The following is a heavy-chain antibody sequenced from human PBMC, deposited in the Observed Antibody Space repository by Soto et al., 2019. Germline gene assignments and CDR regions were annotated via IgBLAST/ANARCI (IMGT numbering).Heavy chain of an antibody. CDR1: GYTFTGYY. V-gene: IGHV1-2*02. D-gene: IGHD6-13*01. CDR3: ARDTRISAAGTLDY. J-gene: IGHJ4*02. Sequence: ASVKVSCKASGYTFTGYYIHWVRPAPGQGLEWMGWINPNTGGTNYAQKFQGRVTMTRDTSISTAYMELSRLRSDDTALYYCARDTRISAAGTLDYWGPGTLVTVSS. CDR2: INPNTGGT.